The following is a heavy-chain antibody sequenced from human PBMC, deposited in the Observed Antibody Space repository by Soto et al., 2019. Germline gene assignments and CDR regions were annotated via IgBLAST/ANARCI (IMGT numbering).Heavy chain of an antibody. CDR1: GGSFSGYY. CDR2: LNHSGSN. Sequence: PSETLSLTSAVCGGSFSGYYWRWIRQPPGEGLEWIRELNHSGSNNYNPSRNSRVTISVDTSKNQFSLKRSSVTAADTAVYYCARSARIATSNKYYFDYWGQGTLVTVSS. J-gene: IGHJ4*02. D-gene: IGHD6-25*01. CDR3: ARSARIATSNKYYFDY. V-gene: IGHV4-34*01.